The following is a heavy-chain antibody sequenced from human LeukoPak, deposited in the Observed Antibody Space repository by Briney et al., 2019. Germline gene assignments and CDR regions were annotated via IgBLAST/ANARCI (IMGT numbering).Heavy chain of an antibody. CDR2: IYYSGYT. CDR3: ARLDWGSGGSGSFDY. J-gene: IGHJ4*02. D-gene: IGHD7-27*01. V-gene: IGHV4-39*01. Sequence: SEALSLTCTVSGGSISSDAYRWGWIRQPPGKGLEWIGNIYYSGYTYYNPSLKSRVTISVDTSKNQLSLKLTSVTAADTAVYYCARLDWGSGGSGSFDYWGQGTLVTVSS. CDR1: GGSISSDAYR.